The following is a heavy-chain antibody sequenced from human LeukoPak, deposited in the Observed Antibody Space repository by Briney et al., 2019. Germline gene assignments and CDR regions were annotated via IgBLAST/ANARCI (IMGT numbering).Heavy chain of an antibody. CDR1: GFSFSGYA. D-gene: IGHD3-22*01. CDR2: ISGGGDAA. V-gene: IGHV3-23*01. Sequence: GGSLRLSCIASGFSFSGYAMSWVRQAPGKGLEWVSAISGGGDAAYYADSVKGRFTISSDNSKNTLYLQMNSLRAEDTAVYYCPRKYDSSGYFDYWGRGTLVTVSS. J-gene: IGHJ4*02. CDR3: PRKYDSSGYFDY.